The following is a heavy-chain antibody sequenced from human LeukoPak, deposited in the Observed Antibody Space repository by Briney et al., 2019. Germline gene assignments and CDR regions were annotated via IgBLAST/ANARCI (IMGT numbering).Heavy chain of an antibody. V-gene: IGHV4-4*07. D-gene: IGHD3-22*01. Sequence: SSETLSLTCTVSGGSITDYHWIWIRQPAGKGLEWIGRLYTSGSTNYNPSLKSRVSMSVDTSKKQFSLRLSSVTAADTAIYYCASDYFDRTGYYGFIYWGQGSLVTISS. CDR3: ASDYFDRTGYYGFIY. CDR2: LYTSGST. CDR1: GGSITDYH. J-gene: IGHJ4*02.